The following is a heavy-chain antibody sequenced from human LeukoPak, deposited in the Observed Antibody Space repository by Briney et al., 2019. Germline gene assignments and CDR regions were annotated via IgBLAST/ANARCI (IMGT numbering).Heavy chain of an antibody. Sequence: GGSLRLSCAASGFTFSSYAMHWVRQAPGKGLEYVSAISSNGGSTYYANSVKGRFTISRDNSKNTLYLQMGSLRAEDMAVYYCARVLRYFDWAPGDYWGQGTLVTVSS. CDR2: ISSNGGST. D-gene: IGHD3-9*01. J-gene: IGHJ4*02. V-gene: IGHV3-64*01. CDR3: ARVLRYFDWAPGDY. CDR1: GFTFSSYA.